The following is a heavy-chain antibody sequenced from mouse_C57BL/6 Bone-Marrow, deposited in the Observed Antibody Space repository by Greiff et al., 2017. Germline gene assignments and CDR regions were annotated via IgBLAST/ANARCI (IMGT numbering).Heavy chain of an antibody. CDR3: ARDRGLIYDGYTDC. V-gene: IGHV3-6*01. CDR2: ISYDGSN. CDR1: GYSITSGYY. D-gene: IGHD2-3*01. J-gene: IGHJ4*01. Sequence: EVQLQQSGPGLVKPSQSLSLTCSVTGYSITSGYYWNWLRQFPGNKLEWMGYISYDGSNNYNPSLKNRISITRDTTKNQFFLKLNSVTTEDTATYYCARDRGLIYDGYTDCWGQGTSVTVSS.